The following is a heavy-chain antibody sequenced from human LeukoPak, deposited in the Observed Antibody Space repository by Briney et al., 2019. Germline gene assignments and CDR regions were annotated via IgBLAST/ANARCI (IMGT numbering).Heavy chain of an antibody. CDR3: ARRTSLYYYYGMDV. V-gene: IGHV4-34*01. J-gene: IGHJ6*02. CDR2: INHSGST. Sequence: PSETLSLTCAVYGGSFSGYYWSWIRQPPGKGLEWIGEINHSGSTNYNPSLKSRVTISVDTSKHQFSLKLSSVTAADTAVYYCARRTSLYYYYGMDVWGQGTTVTVSS. CDR1: GGSFSGYY.